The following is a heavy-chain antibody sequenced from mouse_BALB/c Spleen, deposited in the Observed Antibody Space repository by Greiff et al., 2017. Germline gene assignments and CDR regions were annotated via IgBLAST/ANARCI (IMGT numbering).Heavy chain of an antibody. CDR2: ISYSGST. Sequence: EVKLMESGPGLVKPSQSLSLTCTVTGYSITSDYAWNWIRQFPGNKLEWMGYISYSGSTSYNPSLKSRISITRDTSKNQFFLQLNSVTTEDTATYYCARYYGSSAWFAYWGQGTLVTVSA. D-gene: IGHD1-1*01. V-gene: IGHV3-2*02. J-gene: IGHJ3*01. CDR1: GYSITSDYA. CDR3: ARYYGSSAWFAY.